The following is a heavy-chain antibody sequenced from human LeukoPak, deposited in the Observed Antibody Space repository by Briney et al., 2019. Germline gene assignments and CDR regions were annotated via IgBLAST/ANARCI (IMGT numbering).Heavy chain of an antibody. CDR3: ARSQAYSSSSSVDY. CDR1: GYSFTSYW. D-gene: IGHD6-6*01. J-gene: IGHJ4*02. CDR2: IYPGDSDT. V-gene: IGHV5-51*01. Sequence: GESLKISCKDSGYSFTSYWIGWVRQMPGKGLEWMGIIYPGDSDTRYSPSFQGQVTISADKSISTAYLHWSSLKASDTAMYYCARSQAYSSSSSVDYWGQGTLVTVSS.